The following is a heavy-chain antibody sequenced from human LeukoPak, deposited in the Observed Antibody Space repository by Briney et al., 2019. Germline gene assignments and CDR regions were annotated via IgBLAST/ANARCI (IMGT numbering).Heavy chain of an antibody. CDR1: GYTFTSYW. CDR2: IYPGDSDT. V-gene: IGHV5-51*01. CDR3: AGSPLKWGGGTFDS. J-gene: IGHJ4*02. D-gene: IGHD3-16*01. Sequence: GESLKISCEGSGYTFTSYWIGWVRQMPGKGLEWMGIIYPGDSDTRYSPSFQGQVTISADKSINTAYLQWSSLKASDTAMYYCAGSPLKWGGGTFDSWGQGTLVTVSS.